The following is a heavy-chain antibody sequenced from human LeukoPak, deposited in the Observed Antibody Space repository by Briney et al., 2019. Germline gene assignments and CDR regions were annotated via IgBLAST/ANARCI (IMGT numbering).Heavy chain of an antibody. CDR2: ISAYNGNT. V-gene: IGHV1-18*01. J-gene: IGHJ4*02. Sequence: GASVKVSCKASGYTFTSYGISWVRQAPGQGLEWMGWISAYNGNTNYAQKLQGRVTMTTDTSTSTAYMELRSLRSDDTAVYYCARSNSYDLWSGYYRNFDYWGQGTLVTVSS. D-gene: IGHD3-3*01. CDR3: ARSNSYDLWSGYYRNFDY. CDR1: GYTFTSYG.